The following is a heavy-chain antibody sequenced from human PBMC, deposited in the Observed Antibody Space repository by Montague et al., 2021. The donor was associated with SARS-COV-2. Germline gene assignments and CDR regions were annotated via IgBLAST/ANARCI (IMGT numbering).Heavy chain of an antibody. Sequence: SETLSLTRSLSGDSISRSHSFWAWIRRPPGMGLEWIGSIYFTGKTYYXPSLKSRVTISIDTSKNHFSLRLSSVTAADSAVFYCARWGLNNAFDIWGLGTMITVSS. J-gene: IGHJ3*02. CDR1: GDSISRSHSF. CDR2: IYFTGKT. CDR3: ARWGLNNAFDI. D-gene: IGHD1/OR15-1a*01. V-gene: IGHV4-39*02.